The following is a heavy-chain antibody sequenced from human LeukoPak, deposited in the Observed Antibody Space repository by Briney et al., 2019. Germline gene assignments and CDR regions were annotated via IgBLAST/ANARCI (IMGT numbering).Heavy chain of an antibody. V-gene: IGHV3-7*03. CDR3: ARESYDFWSGSYGMDV. Sequence: GGSLRLSCAASGFTFSSYWMSWVRKAPGKGLEWVANIKQDGSEKYYVDSVKGRFTISRDNAKNSLYLQMNSLRAEDTAVYYCARESYDFWSGSYGMDVWGQGTTVTVSS. CDR2: IKQDGSEK. CDR1: GFTFSSYW. D-gene: IGHD3-3*01. J-gene: IGHJ6*02.